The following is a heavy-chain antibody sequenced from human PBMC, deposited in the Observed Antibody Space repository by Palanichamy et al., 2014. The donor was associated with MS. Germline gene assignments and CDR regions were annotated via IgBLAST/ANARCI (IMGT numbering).Heavy chain of an antibody. Sequence: SSYGMHWVRQAPGKGLEWVAVIWYDGSNKYYADSVKGRFTISRDNSKNTLYLQMNSLRAEDTAVYYCARDLAYLGGHTAFDYWGQGTLVTVSS. CDR3: ARDLAYLGGHTAFDY. D-gene: IGHD3-16*01. J-gene: IGHJ4*02. CDR2: IWYDGSNK. V-gene: IGHV3-33*01. CDR1: SSYG.